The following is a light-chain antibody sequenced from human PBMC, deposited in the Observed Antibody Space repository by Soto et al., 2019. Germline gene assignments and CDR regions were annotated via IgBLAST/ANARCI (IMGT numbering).Light chain of an antibody. CDR2: EVS. CDR1: SSDVGGYNY. Sequence: SVLTQPASVFGSPGQSITISCTGTSSDVGGYNYVSWYQHHPGKAPKLLIYEVSNRPSGVSNRFSASKSANTASLTISGLQSEDEADYYCSSYTNSRKVFGTGTKVTVL. V-gene: IGLV2-14*01. CDR3: SSYTNSRKV. J-gene: IGLJ1*01.